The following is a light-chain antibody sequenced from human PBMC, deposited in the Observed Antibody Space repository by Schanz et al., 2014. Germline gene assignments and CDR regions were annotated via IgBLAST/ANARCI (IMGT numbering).Light chain of an antibody. CDR3: QHRSIWPPGIT. Sequence: EIVLTQSPVTLSLSPGERATLSCRASQNVGTYLAWYQQKPGQAPRLLIYDASNRATGIPARFSGSGSGTDFTLTISSLEPEDFAVYYCQHRSIWPPGITFGPGTKVVIK. CDR2: DAS. V-gene: IGKV3-11*01. J-gene: IGKJ3*01. CDR1: QNVGTY.